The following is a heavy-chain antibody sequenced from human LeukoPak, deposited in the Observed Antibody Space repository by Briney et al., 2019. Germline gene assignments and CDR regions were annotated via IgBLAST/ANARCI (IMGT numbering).Heavy chain of an antibody. J-gene: IGHJ4*02. V-gene: IGHV1-46*01. CDR3: ARAGTNSPPLSQPVQFDY. CDR1: GYTFTSYY. D-gene: IGHD1-1*01. Sequence: ASVKVSCKASGYTFTSYYMHWVRQAPGQGLEWMGIINPSGGSTSYAQKFQGRVTMTRDTSTSTVYMELSSLRSEDTAVYYCARAGTNSPPLSQPVQFDYWGQGTLVTVSS. CDR2: INPSGGST.